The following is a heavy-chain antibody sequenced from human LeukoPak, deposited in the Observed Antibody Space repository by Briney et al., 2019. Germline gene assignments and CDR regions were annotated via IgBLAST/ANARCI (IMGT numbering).Heavy chain of an antibody. CDR1: GFTFSDYG. CDR3: TTEEQLVRVWAH. Sequence: GGSLRLSCAASGFTFSDYGMHWVRQVPGKGLEWVATISYDGNYKWYVGAVRGRFSISRDNSNNTLYLQMNSLKTEDTAVYYCTTEEQLVRVWAHWGQGTLVTVSS. CDR2: ISYDGNYK. J-gene: IGHJ4*02. V-gene: IGHV3-30*03. D-gene: IGHD6-6*01.